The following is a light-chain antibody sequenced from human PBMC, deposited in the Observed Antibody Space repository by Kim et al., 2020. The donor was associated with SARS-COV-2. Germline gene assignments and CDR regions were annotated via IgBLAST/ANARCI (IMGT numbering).Light chain of an antibody. CDR2: GDR. CDR3: QSYDNSLNGVV. CDR1: SFNMGPGYD. Sequence: SGAAGERGRISCTGSSFNMGPGYDVHWYQQRPGTAPKLLMYGDRDDDRFAGSKSGTSAALAITGLQAEDEADYYCQSYDNSLNGVVFGGGTQLTVL. J-gene: IGLJ2*01. V-gene: IGLV1-40*01.